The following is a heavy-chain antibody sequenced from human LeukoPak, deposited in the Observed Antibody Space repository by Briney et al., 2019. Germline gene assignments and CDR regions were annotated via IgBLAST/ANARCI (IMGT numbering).Heavy chain of an antibody. D-gene: IGHD3-16*02. Sequence: GGPPRLSCAASGFTFDDYAMHWVRQAPGKGLEWVSGISWNSGSIGYADSVKGRFTISRDNAKNSLYLQMNSLRAEDTALYYCAKSGSLMITFGGVIADYFDYWGQGTLVTVSS. CDR1: GFTFDDYA. CDR2: ISWNSGSI. J-gene: IGHJ4*02. CDR3: AKSGSLMITFGGVIADYFDY. V-gene: IGHV3-9*01.